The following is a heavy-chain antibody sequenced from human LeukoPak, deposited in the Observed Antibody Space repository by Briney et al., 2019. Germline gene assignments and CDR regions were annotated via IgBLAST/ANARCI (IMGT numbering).Heavy chain of an antibody. D-gene: IGHD6-13*01. Sequence: SETLSLTCAVYGGSFSGYYWGWIRQPPGKGLEWIGSIYYRGSTYYDPSLKSRVIISVDTSKNQFSLKLSSVTATDTAVYYCATLVYSSSWSFDYWGQGTLVSVSS. J-gene: IGHJ4*02. V-gene: IGHV4-39*01. CDR3: ATLVYSSSWSFDY. CDR2: IYYRGST. CDR1: GGSFSGYY.